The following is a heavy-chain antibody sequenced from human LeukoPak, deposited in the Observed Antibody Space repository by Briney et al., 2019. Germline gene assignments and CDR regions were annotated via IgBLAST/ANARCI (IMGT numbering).Heavy chain of an antibody. V-gene: IGHV3-21*01. CDR3: ARSHNMDV. Sequence: PGGSLRLSCAASGFTFSSYAMSWVRQAPGKGLEWVSSITSSSSYIYYADSVKGRFTISRDNAKNSLYLQVNSLRAEDTAVYYCARSHNMDVWGQGTTVTVSS. CDR1: GFTFSSYA. CDR2: ITSSSSYI. J-gene: IGHJ6*02.